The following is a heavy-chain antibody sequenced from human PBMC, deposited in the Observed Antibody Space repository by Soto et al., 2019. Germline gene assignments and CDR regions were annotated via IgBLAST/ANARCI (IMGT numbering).Heavy chain of an antibody. D-gene: IGHD6-19*01. V-gene: IGHV1-46*01. J-gene: IGHJ6*02. Sequence: RASVKVSCKASGYTFTSYYMHWVRQAPGQGLEWMGIINPSGGSTSYAQKFQGRVTMTRDTSTSTVYMELSSLRSEDTAVYYCARSSGSGWYYYYYGMDVWGQGTTVTVSS. CDR3: ARSSGSGWYYYYYGMDV. CDR2: INPSGGST. CDR1: GYTFTSYY.